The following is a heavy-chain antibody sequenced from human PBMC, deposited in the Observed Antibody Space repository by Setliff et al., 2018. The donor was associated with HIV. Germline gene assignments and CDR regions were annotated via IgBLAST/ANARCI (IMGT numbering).Heavy chain of an antibody. J-gene: IGHJ4*02. V-gene: IGHV4-34*01. D-gene: IGHD3-22*01. CDR2: MNHRGVI. CDR1: GGSFSGYY. CDR3: FLFYDDRSGFYWD. Sequence: SETLSLTCTGYGGSFSGYYWTWIRQTPGKGLEFIGEMNHRGVIKYLSSLKSRVTMAVDTSKKQFSLKLKSVTAADTAVYYCFLFYDDRSGFYWDWGQGTPVTSPQ.